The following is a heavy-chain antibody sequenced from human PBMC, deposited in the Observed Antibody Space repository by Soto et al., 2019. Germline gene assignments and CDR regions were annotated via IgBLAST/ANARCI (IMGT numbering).Heavy chain of an antibody. Sequence: SETLSLTCSISGGSIGYYYWSWIRRPPGKGLEWIGYIYYSGSTTYNPSLKSRVTISVDTSKNKFFLKLSSVTAADTAVYYCARCYGSGSYYNGLFDHWGQGTLVTVSS. CDR1: GGSIGYYY. J-gene: IGHJ4*02. CDR2: IYYSGST. V-gene: IGHV4-59*01. D-gene: IGHD3-10*01. CDR3: ARCYGSGSYYNGLFDH.